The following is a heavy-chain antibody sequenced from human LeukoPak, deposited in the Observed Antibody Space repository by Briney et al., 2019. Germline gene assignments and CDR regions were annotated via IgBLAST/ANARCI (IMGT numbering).Heavy chain of an antibody. V-gene: IGHV1-18*01. J-gene: IGHJ4*02. CDR1: GYTFTNYG. D-gene: IGHD2-8*01. Sequence: ASVKVSCKTSGYTFTNYGISWVRQAPGQGLEWMGWISPYNGNTIYAQKLQGRVTVTTDTSTSTAYMELRSLRSDDTAVYYCTRTVLDCKNGVCYDYWGQGTPVTVSS. CDR2: ISPYNGNT. CDR3: TRTVLDCKNGVCYDY.